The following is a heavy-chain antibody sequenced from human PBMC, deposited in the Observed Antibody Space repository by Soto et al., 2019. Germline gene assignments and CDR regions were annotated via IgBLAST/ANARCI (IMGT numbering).Heavy chain of an antibody. J-gene: IGHJ5*02. CDR1: GDSVSSAHW. Sequence: QVQLQETGPGLVKPSGTLSLTCAISGDSVSSAHWWSGVRQPPGKGLEWIGEIYHNGDTSYNPSLKSRVTMSVDTSKNQFSLNLRSVTAEDTAKYYCARGTAAALSGWGAPWGQGTLVIVSS. V-gene: IGHV4-4*02. D-gene: IGHD6-25*01. CDR2: IYHNGDT. CDR3: ARGTAAALSGWGAP.